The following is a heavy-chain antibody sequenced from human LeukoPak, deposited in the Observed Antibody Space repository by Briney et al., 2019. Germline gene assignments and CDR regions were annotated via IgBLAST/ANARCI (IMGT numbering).Heavy chain of an antibody. Sequence: SVKVPCKASGGTFSSYAISWVRQAPGQGLEWMGGIIPIFGTANYAQKSQGRVTITADKSTSTAYMELSSLRPEDTAVYYCARVGLNYYDPRGGDNWFDPWGQGTLVTVSS. CDR3: ARVGLNYYDPRGGDNWFDP. J-gene: IGHJ5*02. CDR2: IIPIFGTA. CDR1: GGTFSSYA. D-gene: IGHD3-22*01. V-gene: IGHV1-69*06.